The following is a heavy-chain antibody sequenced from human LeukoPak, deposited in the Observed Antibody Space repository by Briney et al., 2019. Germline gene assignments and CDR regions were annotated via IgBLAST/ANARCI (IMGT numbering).Heavy chain of an antibody. CDR1: GFTFSSNW. V-gene: IGHV3-74*01. D-gene: IGHD1-26*01. CDR3: ARGRPGNYFDY. CDR2: ISSDGSST. J-gene: IGHJ4*02. Sequence: SGASLRLPCAASGFTFSSNWMYWVRHAPGKGLVWVSYISSDGSSTNYADSVKGRFTISRDNAKNTLYVQINSLRADDTAVYYCARGRPGNYFDYWGQGTLVTVSS.